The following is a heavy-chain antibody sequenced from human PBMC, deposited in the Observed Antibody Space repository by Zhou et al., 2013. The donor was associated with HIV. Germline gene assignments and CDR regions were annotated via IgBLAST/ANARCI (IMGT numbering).Heavy chain of an antibody. V-gene: IGHV1-46*01. CDR1: GYTFTSYY. Sequence: QVQLVQSGAEVKKPGASVKVSCKASGYTFTSYYMHWVRQAPGQGLEWMGIINPSGGSTSYAQKFQGRVTMTRDTSTSTVYMELSSLRSEDTAVYYCARGLPGLVGATTHFDYWGQGTLVTVSS. CDR3: ARGLPGLVGATTHFDY. CDR2: INPSGGST. D-gene: IGHD1-26*01. J-gene: IGHJ4*02.